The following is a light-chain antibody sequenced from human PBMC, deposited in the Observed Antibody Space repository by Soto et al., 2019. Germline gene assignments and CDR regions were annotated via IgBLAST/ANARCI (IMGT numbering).Light chain of an antibody. J-gene: IGKJ2*01. CDR2: AAS. CDR3: QRYGDSPPNT. CDR1: QSIGNY. V-gene: IGKV1-39*02. Sequence: DIQMTQSPSSLSASVGDRVTITCRASQSIGNYLNWYQHKPGKAPKLLIYAASSLQSGVPSRFSGSGSGTDFTLTINSLQPEDFAVYYCQRYGDSPPNTFGQGTKLEIK.